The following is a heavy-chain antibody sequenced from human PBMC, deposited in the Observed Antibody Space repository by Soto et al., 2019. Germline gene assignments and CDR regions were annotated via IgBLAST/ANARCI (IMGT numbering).Heavy chain of an antibody. V-gene: IGHV4-34*01. Sequence: SETLSLTCAVYGGSFSGYYWSWIRQPPGKGLEWIGEINHSGSTNYNPSLKSRVTISVDTSKNQFSLKLSSVTAADTAVYYCAREGFSTVTTDLDDMDVWDKGTTVTAP. J-gene: IGHJ6*03. CDR3: AREGFSTVTTDLDDMDV. D-gene: IGHD4-17*01. CDR1: GGSFSGYY. CDR2: INHSGST.